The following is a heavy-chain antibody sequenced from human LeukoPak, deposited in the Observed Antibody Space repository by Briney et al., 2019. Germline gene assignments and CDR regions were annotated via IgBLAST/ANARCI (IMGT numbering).Heavy chain of an antibody. CDR3: ARARYSYTGIIDY. D-gene: IGHD5-18*01. J-gene: IGHJ4*02. Sequence: GGSLRLSCAASGFTFTDYWMHWVRQAPGKGLVWVSRINTDGTITKYAESVKGRITISRDNARNTVYLQLNSLRAEDTAVYYCARARYSYTGIIDYWGQGTLVTVSS. CDR1: GFTFTDYW. CDR2: INTDGTIT. V-gene: IGHV3-74*01.